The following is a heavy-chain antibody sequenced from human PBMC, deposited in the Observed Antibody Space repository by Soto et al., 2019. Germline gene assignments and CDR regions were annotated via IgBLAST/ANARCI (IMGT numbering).Heavy chain of an antibody. D-gene: IGHD3-10*01. CDR1: GGTFSSYA. Sequence: ASVKVSCKASGGTFSSYAISWVRQAPGQGLEWMGGIIPIFGTANYAQKFQGRVTITADKSTSTAYMELSSLRSEDTAVYYCARGDTMVRGVIMYYYYGMDVWGQGTTVTVSS. CDR3: ARGDTMVRGVIMYYYYGMDV. J-gene: IGHJ6*02. CDR2: IIPIFGTA. V-gene: IGHV1-69*06.